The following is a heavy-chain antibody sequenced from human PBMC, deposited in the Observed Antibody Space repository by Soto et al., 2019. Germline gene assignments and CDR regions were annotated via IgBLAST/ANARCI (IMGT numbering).Heavy chain of an antibody. D-gene: IGHD2-21*01. CDR3: VRDGGIDDTNTF. V-gene: IGHV3-7*01. CDR2: IKEDGSEQ. J-gene: IGHJ3*01. Sequence: EVQLVESGGGLVQPGGSLRLSCAISGMNIKKYWMCWVRQAPGKGLEWVANIKEDGSEQYYVDSVEGRFTISRDNAKNSLYLQMNSLRVDDTAVYYCVRDGGIDDTNTFWGQGTMVTVSS. CDR1: GMNIKKYW.